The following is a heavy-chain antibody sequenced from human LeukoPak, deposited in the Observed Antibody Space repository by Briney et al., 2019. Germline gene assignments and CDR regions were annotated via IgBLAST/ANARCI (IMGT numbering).Heavy chain of an antibody. CDR1: GASISSYY. D-gene: IGHD6-13*01. Sequence: PSETLSLTCNVSGASISSYYWSWIRQPPGEGLEWIGYFYHSGGTNYNLSLKSRATISIDTSKNEVSLKLRSVTAADTAVYYCAGGASSSWYSLWKFWGQGTLVTVSS. CDR2: FYHSGGT. CDR3: AGGASSSWYSLWKF. V-gene: IGHV4-59*01. J-gene: IGHJ4*02.